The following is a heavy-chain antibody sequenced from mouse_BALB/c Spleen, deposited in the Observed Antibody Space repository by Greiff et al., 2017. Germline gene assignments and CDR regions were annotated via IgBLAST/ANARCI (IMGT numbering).Heavy chain of an antibody. D-gene: IGHD3-3*01. J-gene: IGHJ4*01. CDR2: IYPGDGDT. CDR1: GYAFSSYW. CDR3: ARSEGWGYYYAMDY. V-gene: IGHV1-80*01. Sequence: QVQLQQSGAELVRPGSSVKISCKASGYAFSSYWMNWVKQRPGQGLEWIGQIYPGDGDTNYNGKFKGKSTLTADKSSSTAYMQLSSLTSEDSAVYFCARSEGWGYYYAMDYWGQGTSVTVSS.